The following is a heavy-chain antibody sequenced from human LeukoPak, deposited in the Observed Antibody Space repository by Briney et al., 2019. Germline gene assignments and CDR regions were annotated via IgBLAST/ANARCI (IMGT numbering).Heavy chain of an antibody. D-gene: IGHD3-22*01. CDR1: GFTITTNY. J-gene: IGHJ3*02. CDR3: ARDGYYYDSSSESGAFDI. V-gene: IGHV3-53*01. Sequence: PGGSLRLSCAASGFTITTNYMNRVRQAPGKGLEWVSVIYGDDETNYADSVKGRFTISRDNAKNSLYLQMNSLRAEDTAVYYCARDGYYYDSSSESGAFDIWGQGTMVTVSS. CDR2: IYGDDET.